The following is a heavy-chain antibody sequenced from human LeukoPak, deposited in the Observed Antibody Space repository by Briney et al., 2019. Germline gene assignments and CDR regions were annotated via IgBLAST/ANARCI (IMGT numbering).Heavy chain of an antibody. CDR2: ISAYNGNT. J-gene: IGHJ4*02. D-gene: IGHD3-10*01. CDR1: GYTFTSYG. Sequence: ASVKVSCKASGYTFTSYGISWVRHAPGQGLEWMGWISAYNGNTNYAQKLQGRVTMTTDTSTSTAYMELRSLRSDDTAVYYCARGQLLWFGERAGYFDYWGQGTLVTVSS. CDR3: ARGQLLWFGERAGYFDY. V-gene: IGHV1-18*01.